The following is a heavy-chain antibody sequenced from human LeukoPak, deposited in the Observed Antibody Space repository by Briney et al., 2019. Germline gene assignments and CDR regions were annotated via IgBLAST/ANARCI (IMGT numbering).Heavy chain of an antibody. CDR3: AKATSGSYHRGFFDY. J-gene: IGHJ4*02. Sequence: GGSLRLSCAASGFTFDDYAMHWVGQAPGKGLEGVSGISWNSGSIDYADSVKGRFTISRDNAKNSLYLQMNSLRAEDMALYYCAKATSGSYHRGFFDYWGQGTLVTVSS. V-gene: IGHV3-9*03. CDR1: GFTFDDYA. CDR2: ISWNSGSI. D-gene: IGHD1-26*01.